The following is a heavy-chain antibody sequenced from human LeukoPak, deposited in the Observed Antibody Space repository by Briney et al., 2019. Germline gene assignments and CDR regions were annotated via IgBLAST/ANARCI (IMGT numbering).Heavy chain of an antibody. D-gene: IGHD5-18*01. Sequence: PGGSLRLSCAASGFTFSSYGMHWVRQAPGKGLEWVAGISYDGSNKYYADSVKGRFTISRGTSKNTLYLQMNSLRAEDTAVYYYAKGQVWSDYWGQGTLVTVSS. V-gene: IGHV3-30*18. J-gene: IGHJ4*02. CDR3: AKGQVWSDY. CDR2: ISYDGSNK. CDR1: GFTFSSYG.